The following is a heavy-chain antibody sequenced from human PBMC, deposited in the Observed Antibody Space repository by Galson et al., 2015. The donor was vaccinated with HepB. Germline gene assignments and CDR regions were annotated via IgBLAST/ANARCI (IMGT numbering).Heavy chain of an antibody. J-gene: IGHJ4*02. V-gene: IGHV1-2*06. CDR3: ARDLPPVDIVATRNDY. D-gene: IGHD5-12*01. Sequence: SVKVSCKASGYTFTGYYMHWVRQAPGQGLEWMGRINPNSGGTNYAQKFQGRVTVTRDTSISTAYMELSRLRSDDTAVYYCARDLPPVDIVATRNDYWGQGTLVTVSS. CDR2: INPNSGGT. CDR1: GYTFTGYY.